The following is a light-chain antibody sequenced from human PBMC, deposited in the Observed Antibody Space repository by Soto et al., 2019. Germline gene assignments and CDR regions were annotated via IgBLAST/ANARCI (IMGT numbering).Light chain of an antibody. CDR3: QQYNNWPLT. CDR1: QSVSSN. CDR2: GVS. J-gene: IGKJ4*01. Sequence: EIVMTQSPATLSVSPGERATLSCRASQSVSSNLAWYQQKPGQAPRLLIYGVSTRATGTPARFSGSGSGTEFTLTISSLQSEDFEVYYCQQYNNWPLTFGGGTKVEIK. V-gene: IGKV3D-15*01.